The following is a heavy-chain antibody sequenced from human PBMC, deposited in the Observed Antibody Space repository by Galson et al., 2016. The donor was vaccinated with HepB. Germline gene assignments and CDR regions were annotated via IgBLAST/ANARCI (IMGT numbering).Heavy chain of an antibody. CDR3: ARGRKYYDFWSGYYLNYYGLDI. CDR1: GFTFSSYW. Sequence: SLRLSCAASGFTFSSYWMNWVRQAPGKGLEWVANTNQDGSEKYSVDSVKGRFIISRDNAKNSLYLQMNSLRTEDTAVYYCARGRKYYDFWSGYYLNYYGLDIWGQGTAVTVSS. V-gene: IGHV3-7*04. CDR2: TNQDGSEK. J-gene: IGHJ6*02. D-gene: IGHD3-3*01.